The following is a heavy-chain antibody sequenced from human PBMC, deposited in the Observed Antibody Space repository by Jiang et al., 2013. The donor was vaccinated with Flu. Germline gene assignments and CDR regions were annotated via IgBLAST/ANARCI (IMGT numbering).Heavy chain of an antibody. D-gene: IGHD5-18*01. CDR1: GGSISSYY. CDR3: ASPVDTAMVSSFDY. V-gene: IGHV4-59*01. J-gene: IGHJ4*02. Sequence: PGLVKPSETLSLTCTVSGGSISSYYWSWIRQPPGKGLEWIGYIYYSGSTNYNPSLKSRVTISVDTSKNQFSLKLSSVTAADTAVYYCASPVDTAMVSSFDYWGQGTLVTVSS. CDR2: IYYSGST.